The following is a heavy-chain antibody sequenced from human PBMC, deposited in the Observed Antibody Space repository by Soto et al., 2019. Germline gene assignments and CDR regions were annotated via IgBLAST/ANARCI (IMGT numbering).Heavy chain of an antibody. Sequence: ASVKVSSKTSGYSFTSYAMHWVRQAPGQRLEWLGWINADNGDTKYSQKFSGRVTITRDTSANTAFMELSSLRSEDTAMYYCARELQGLYYFDFWGQGTLVTVSS. CDR1: GYSFTSYA. V-gene: IGHV1-3*01. CDR2: INADNGDT. D-gene: IGHD4-4*01. J-gene: IGHJ4*02. CDR3: ARELQGLYYFDF.